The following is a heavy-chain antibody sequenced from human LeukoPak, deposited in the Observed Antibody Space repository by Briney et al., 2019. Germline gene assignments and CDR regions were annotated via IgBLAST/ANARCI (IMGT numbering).Heavy chain of an antibody. D-gene: IGHD5-12*01. J-gene: IGHJ3*02. CDR2: ITVYNGNT. V-gene: IGHV1-18*01. CDR1: GYTFSSYG. CDR3: ARAIRPKSSDAFDI. Sequence: GASVKVSCKASGYTFSSYGISWVRQAPGQGLEWMGWITVYNGNTNYLQKFQGRVTMTTDTSTSTAYMELRSLRSDDTAVYYCARAIRPKSSDAFDIWGQGTMVTVSS.